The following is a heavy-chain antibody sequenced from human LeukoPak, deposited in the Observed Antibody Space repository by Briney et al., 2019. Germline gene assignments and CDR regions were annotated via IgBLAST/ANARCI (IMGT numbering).Heavy chain of an antibody. CDR1: GFTFGGYA. V-gene: IGHV3-49*03. CDR3: TRDGGFLESYL. CDR2: IRSKAYGGTT. J-gene: IGHJ4*02. D-gene: IGHD3-3*01. Sequence: GGSLRLSCTASGFTFGGYAMSWFRQAPGKGLEWVGFIRSKAYGGTTEYAASVKGRFTISRDDSKSIAYLQMNSLKTEDTAVYYCTRDGGFLESYLRGQGTLVTVSS.